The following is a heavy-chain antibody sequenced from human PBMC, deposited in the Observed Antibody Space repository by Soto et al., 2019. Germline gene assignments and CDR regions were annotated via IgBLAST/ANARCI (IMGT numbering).Heavy chain of an antibody. Sequence: QVQLVESGGGVVQPGRSLRLSCAASGFTFSSYAMHWVRQAPGKGLEWVAVISYDGSNKYYADSVKGRFTISRDNSKNTLYLQMNSLRAEDTAVYYCARDQWDIVAPRMSGGVYYYYYGMDVWGQGTTVTVSS. CDR3: ARDQWDIVAPRMSGGVYYYYYGMDV. CDR2: ISYDGSNK. CDR1: GFTFSSYA. D-gene: IGHD2-15*01. V-gene: IGHV3-30-3*01. J-gene: IGHJ6*02.